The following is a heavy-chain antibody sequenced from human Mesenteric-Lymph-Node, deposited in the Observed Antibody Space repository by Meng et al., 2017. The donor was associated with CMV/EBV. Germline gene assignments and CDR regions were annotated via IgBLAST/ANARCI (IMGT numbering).Heavy chain of an antibody. CDR3: ARESPYCSSTSCYRSYYFDY. Sequence: GESLKISCAASGFTFSSNAMSWVRQAPGKGLEWVSVIYSGGSTYYADSVKGRFTIARDNSKNTLYLQMNSLRAEDTAVYYCARESPYCSSTSCYRSYYFDYWGQGTLVTVSS. D-gene: IGHD2-2*02. V-gene: IGHV3-53*01. CDR2: IYSGGST. J-gene: IGHJ4*02. CDR1: GFTFSSNA.